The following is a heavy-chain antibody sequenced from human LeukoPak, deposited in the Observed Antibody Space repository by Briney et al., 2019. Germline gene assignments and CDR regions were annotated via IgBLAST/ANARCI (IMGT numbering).Heavy chain of an antibody. D-gene: IGHD3-10*01. V-gene: IGHV4-34*01. CDR1: GGSLSEFY. CDR2: VNYSGST. CDR3: ARHGSYGSGNYYNAPIDY. J-gene: IGHJ4*02. Sequence: SETLSLTCAVSGGSLSEFYWNWIRQSPVKGLEWIGEVNYSGSTAYNPSLKSRVTISVDASKNQFSLTVSSLTAADTAVYYCARHGSYGSGNYYNAPIDYWGLGTLVTVSS.